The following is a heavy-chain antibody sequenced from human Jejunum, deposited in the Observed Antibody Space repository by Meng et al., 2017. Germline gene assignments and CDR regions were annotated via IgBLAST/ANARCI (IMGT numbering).Heavy chain of an antibody. CDR1: GGSLKDIY. D-gene: IGHD4-17*01. Sequence: QVHLQQWGAGLLHPSAALSLHCAFSGGSLKDIYWNWIRQPPGKGLEWIGEISHSGSTNYNPSLKSRVTISVDRSQNQLSLKLTSVSGTDTAVYFCARALGAYGDSGFAHWGQGALVTVSS. V-gene: IGHV4-34*01. J-gene: IGHJ4*02. CDR3: ARALGAYGDSGFAH. CDR2: ISHSGST.